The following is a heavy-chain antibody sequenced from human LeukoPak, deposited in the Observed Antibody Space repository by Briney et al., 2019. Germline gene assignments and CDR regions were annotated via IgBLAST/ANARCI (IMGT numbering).Heavy chain of an antibody. CDR2: ISGSGGST. D-gene: IGHD3-10*01. Sequence: GGSLRLSCAASGFTFSSYAMSWVRQAPGKGLEWVSAISGSGGSTYYADSVKGRFTISRDNSKNTLYLQMNSLRAEDTAVYYCAKGLLWFGELSPAEYFQHWGQGTLVTVSS. V-gene: IGHV3-23*01. CDR3: AKGLLWFGELSPAEYFQH. CDR1: GFTFSSYA. J-gene: IGHJ1*01.